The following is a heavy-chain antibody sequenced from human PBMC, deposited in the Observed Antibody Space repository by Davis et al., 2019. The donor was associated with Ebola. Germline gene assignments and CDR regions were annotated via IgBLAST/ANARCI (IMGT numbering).Heavy chain of an antibody. CDR1: GGTPSSNA. V-gene: IGHV1-69*13. D-gene: IGHD3-22*01. J-gene: IGHJ4*02. CDR3: ARGSRDSSGYYWGY. CDR2: INPIFGTA. Sequence: AASVTVSCKASGGTPSSNAISWVRQAPGQGLEWIGGINPIFGTANYAQKFQGRVTITADESTSTAYMELSSLRSEDTAVYYCARGSRDSSGYYWGYWGQGTLVTVYS.